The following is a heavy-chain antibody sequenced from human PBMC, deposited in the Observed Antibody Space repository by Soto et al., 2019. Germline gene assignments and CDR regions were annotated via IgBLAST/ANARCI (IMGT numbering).Heavy chain of an antibody. Sequence: QFQLVQSGDEVKKPGASGKFSCKASGYTFTSYGISWVRQAPGQGLEWMGWISAYNGNTNYAHKLQGRVTMTTDTSTSTAYRELRSLRSDDTAVYYCVVAAQPYYCDYWGQGTLVTVSS. CDR2: ISAYNGNT. CDR1: GYTFTSYG. CDR3: VVAAQPYYCDY. J-gene: IGHJ4*02. D-gene: IGHD2-15*01. V-gene: IGHV1-18*01.